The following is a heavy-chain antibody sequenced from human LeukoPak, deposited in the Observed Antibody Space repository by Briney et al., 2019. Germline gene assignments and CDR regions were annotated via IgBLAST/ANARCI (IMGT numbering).Heavy chain of an antibody. Sequence: GGSLRLSCAASGFTFRYYVMSWVRQAPGKGLEWVSAINDNSASTYYADSVKGRFTISRDNSKNTLYLQMNSLRAEDTAVYYCAKDGMYNWNYSWFDPWGQGTLVTVSS. V-gene: IGHV3-23*01. CDR3: AKDGMYNWNYSWFDP. CDR1: GFTFRYYV. J-gene: IGHJ5*02. D-gene: IGHD1-7*01. CDR2: INDNSAST.